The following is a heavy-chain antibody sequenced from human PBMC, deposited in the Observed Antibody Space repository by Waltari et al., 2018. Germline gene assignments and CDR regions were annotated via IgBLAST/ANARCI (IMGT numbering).Heavy chain of an antibody. V-gene: IGHV3-23*01. Sequence: EVQLLESGGGLVQPGGSLRLSCAASGFTFSSYAMSGVRLAPGKGLEWVSAIRGSGGSTYYADSVKGRFTISRDNSKNTLYLQMNSLRAEDTAVYYCAKMLAQVYYYYGMDVWGQGTTVTVSS. CDR2: IRGSGGST. J-gene: IGHJ6*02. CDR3: AKMLAQVYYYYGMDV. CDR1: GFTFSSYA. D-gene: IGHD2-8*01.